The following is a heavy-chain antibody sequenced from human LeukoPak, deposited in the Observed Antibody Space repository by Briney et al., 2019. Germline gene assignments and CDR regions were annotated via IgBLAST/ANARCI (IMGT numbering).Heavy chain of an antibody. D-gene: IGHD6-13*01. CDR3: ARSLQYSSSWYEDY. Sequence: ASVKVSCKASGYTFTSYGISWVRQAPGQGLEWMGWISAYNGNTNYAQKLQGRVTMTTDTSTSTAYMELRSLGSDDTAVYYCARSLQYSSSWYEDYWGQGTLVTVSS. J-gene: IGHJ4*02. V-gene: IGHV1-18*01. CDR2: ISAYNGNT. CDR1: GYTFTSYG.